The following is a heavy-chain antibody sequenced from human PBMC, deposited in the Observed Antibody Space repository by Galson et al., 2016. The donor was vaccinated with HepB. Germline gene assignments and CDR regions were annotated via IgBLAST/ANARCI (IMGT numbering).Heavy chain of an antibody. V-gene: IGHV3-33*01. CDR1: GFTFRTYA. CDR2: IGHDANKE. D-gene: IGHD6-19*01. J-gene: IGHJ4*02. Sequence: SLRLSCGASGFTFRTYAMHWVRQAPGKGLEWVAGIGHDANKESFMESAKGRFTVSRDNSKNTLYLQMNTLGVEDTAVYYCARGDPWYSSGWGPDYWGQGTLVSVSS. CDR3: ARGDPWYSSGWGPDY.